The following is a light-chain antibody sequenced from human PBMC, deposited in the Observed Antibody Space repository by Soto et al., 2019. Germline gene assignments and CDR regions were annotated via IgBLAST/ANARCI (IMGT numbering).Light chain of an antibody. J-gene: IGLJ1*01. CDR1: SSNIGSNK. CDR3: ATWDDSLSGLYV. CDR2: RNN. V-gene: IGLV1-44*01. Sequence: QSALTQPPSASGTPGQRVTMSCSGRSSNIGSNKVNWYQQLPGTAPKLLMYRNNQRPSGVPDRFSGSKSGTSASLAISGLQSEDEAEYFCATWDDSLSGLYVFGTGTKVTVL.